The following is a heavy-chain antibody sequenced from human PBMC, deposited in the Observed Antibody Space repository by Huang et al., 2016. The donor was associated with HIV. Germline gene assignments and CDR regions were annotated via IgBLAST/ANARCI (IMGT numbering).Heavy chain of an antibody. Sequence: QVQLQQWGAGLLRPSETLSLTCAVYGGSFSGYYGTWIRQPPGKGLEWIGEINHSESTNYNPCLKSRVTISVDTSRNQFSLTLTSVTAADTAVYYCARGQGGYYYYMDVWGKGTTVTVSS. CDR1: GGSFSGYY. J-gene: IGHJ6*03. CDR2: INHSEST. CDR3: ARGQGGYYYYMDV. V-gene: IGHV4-34*01.